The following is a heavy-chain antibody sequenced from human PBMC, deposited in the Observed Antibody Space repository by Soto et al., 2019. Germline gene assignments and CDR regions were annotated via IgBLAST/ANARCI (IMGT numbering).Heavy chain of an antibody. Sequence: GGSLRLSCAGSGFTFSNYGMHWVRQAPGKGLEWVAVISYDGSNKYYAASVKGRFTISRDNSKDTLELQMNSLRAEDTSVYYCAKDALEWFDYFAMDVWGQGITVTVSS. CDR3: AKDALEWFDYFAMDV. CDR2: ISYDGSNK. D-gene: IGHD3-3*01. V-gene: IGHV3-30*18. CDR1: GFTFSNYG. J-gene: IGHJ6*02.